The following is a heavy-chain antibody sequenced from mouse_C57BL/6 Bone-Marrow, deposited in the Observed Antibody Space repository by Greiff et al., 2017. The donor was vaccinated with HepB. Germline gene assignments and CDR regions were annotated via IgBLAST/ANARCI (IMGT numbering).Heavy chain of an antibody. CDR3: ARRFTTGFAY. D-gene: IGHD1-1*01. V-gene: IGHV5-6*01. J-gene: IGHJ3*01. CDR1: GFTFSSYG. Sequence: EVQRVESGGDLVKPGGSLKLSCAASGFTFSSYGMSWVRQTPDKRLEWVATISSGGSYTYYPDSVKGRFTISRDNAKNTLYLQMSSLKSEDTAMYYCARRFTTGFAYWGQGTLVTVSA. CDR2: ISSGGSYT.